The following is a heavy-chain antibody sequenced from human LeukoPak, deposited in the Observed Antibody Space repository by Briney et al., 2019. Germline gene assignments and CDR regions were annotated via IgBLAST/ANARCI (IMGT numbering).Heavy chain of an antibody. V-gene: IGHV3-23*01. J-gene: IGHJ4*02. Sequence: GGSLRLSCAASGFTFSSYAMSWVRQAPGKGLEWASAISGSGGSTYYADSVKGRFTISRDNSKNTLYLQMNSLRAEDTAVYYCAKDYGGVGANYFDYWGQGTLVTVSS. CDR1: GFTFSSYA. CDR3: AKDYGGVGANYFDY. CDR2: ISGSGGST. D-gene: IGHD1-26*01.